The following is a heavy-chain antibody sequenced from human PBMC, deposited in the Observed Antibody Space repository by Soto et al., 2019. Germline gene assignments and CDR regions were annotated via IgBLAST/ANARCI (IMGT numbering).Heavy chain of an antibody. Sequence: GASVKVSCKASGYTFTSYAMHWVRQAPGKGLEWMGGFDPEDGETIYAQKFQGRVTMTEDTSTDTAYMELSSLRSEDTAVYYCATEGIMITFGGVIAPSGISQWGQGTLVTVSS. D-gene: IGHD3-16*02. V-gene: IGHV1-24*01. CDR1: GYTFTSYA. CDR2: FDPEDGET. J-gene: IGHJ4*02. CDR3: ATEGIMITFGGVIAPSGISQ.